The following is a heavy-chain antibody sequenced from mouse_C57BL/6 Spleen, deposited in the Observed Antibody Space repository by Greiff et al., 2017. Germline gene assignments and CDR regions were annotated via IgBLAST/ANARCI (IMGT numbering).Heavy chain of an antibody. CDR2: IWRGGST. CDR1: GFSLTSYG. CDR3: AAYYDYDRRGYAMDY. V-gene: IGHV2-5*01. Sequence: QVQLKQSGPGLVQPSQSLSITCTVSGFSLTSYGVHWVRQSPGKGLEWLGVIWRGGSTDYNAAFMSRMSITKNNSKSQVFFKMNSLQADDTAIYYCAAYYDYDRRGYAMDYWGQGTSVTVSS. J-gene: IGHJ4*01. D-gene: IGHD2-4*01.